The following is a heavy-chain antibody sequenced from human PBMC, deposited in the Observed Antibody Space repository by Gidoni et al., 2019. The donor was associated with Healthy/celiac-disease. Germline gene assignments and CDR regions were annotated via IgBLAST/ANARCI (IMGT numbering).Heavy chain of an antibody. V-gene: IGHV3-21*01. D-gene: IGHD6-6*01. CDR1: GFTFSRDS. J-gene: IGHJ4*02. CDR3: ARDPYSSSSGGRGDY. Sequence: EVQLVASGGGLVKPGGSLRLSCAASGFTFSRDSMNWVRQAPGKGLEWVSSISSSSSYIYYADSVKGRFTISRDNAKNSLYLQMNSLRAEDTAVDYCARDPYSSSSGGRGDYWGQGTLVTVSS. CDR2: ISSSSSYI.